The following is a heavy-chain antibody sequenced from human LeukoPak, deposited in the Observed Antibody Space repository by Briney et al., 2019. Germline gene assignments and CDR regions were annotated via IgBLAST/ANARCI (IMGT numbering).Heavy chain of an antibody. D-gene: IGHD5-12*01. CDR1: EFTFSSYW. J-gene: IGHJ4*02. CDR3: ASSGYSGYLGY. CDR2: INTDGSST. V-gene: IGHV3-74*01. Sequence: GGSLRLSCAASEFTFSSYWMHWVRQAPGKGLVWVSRINTDGSSTSYADSVKGRFTISRDNAKNTLYLQMNSLRAEDTAVYYCASSGYSGYLGYWGQGTLVTVSS.